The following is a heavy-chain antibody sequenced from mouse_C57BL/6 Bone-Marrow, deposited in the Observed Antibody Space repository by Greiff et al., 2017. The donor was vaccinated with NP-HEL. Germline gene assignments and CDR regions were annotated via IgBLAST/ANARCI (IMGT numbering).Heavy chain of an antibody. D-gene: IGHD1-1*01. CDR1: GYAFSSYW. Sequence: QVQLKESGAELVKPGASVKISCKASGYAFSSYWMNWVKQRPGKGLEWIGQIYPGDGDTNYNGKFKGKATLTADKSSSTAYMQLSSLTSEDSAVYFCAREGYYYGSTLDYWGQGTTLTVSS. CDR2: IYPGDGDT. CDR3: AREGYYYGSTLDY. V-gene: IGHV1-80*01. J-gene: IGHJ2*01.